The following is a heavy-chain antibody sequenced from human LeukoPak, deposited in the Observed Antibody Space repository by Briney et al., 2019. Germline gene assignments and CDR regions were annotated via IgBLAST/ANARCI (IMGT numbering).Heavy chain of an antibody. D-gene: IGHD3-10*01. CDR1: GGSISSYY. CDR3: ARGPLLLWFGGLDSSYGMDV. CDR2: IYYSGST. J-gene: IGHJ6*02. V-gene: IGHV4-59*01. Sequence: SETLSLTCTVSGGSISSYYWSWIRQPPGKGLEWIGYIYYSGSTNYNPSLKSRVTISVDTSKNQFSLKLSSVTAADTAVYYCARGPLLLWFGGLDSSYGMDVWGQGTTVTVSS.